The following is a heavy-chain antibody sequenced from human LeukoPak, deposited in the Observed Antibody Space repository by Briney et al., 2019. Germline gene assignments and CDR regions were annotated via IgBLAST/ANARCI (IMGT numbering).Heavy chain of an antibody. CDR1: GLTFSDYY. CDR3: ARARDSGSYWGFYFDY. CDR2: IGSTTNTI. V-gene: IGHV3-11*01. D-gene: IGHD1-26*01. J-gene: IGHJ4*02. Sequence: PGGSLRLSCAASGLTFSDYYMSWIRQAPGKGLEWVSYIGSTTNTISYADSVRGRFTISRDNAKNSLYLQMNGLRAEDTAVYYCARARDSGSYWGFYFDYWGRGTLVTVSS.